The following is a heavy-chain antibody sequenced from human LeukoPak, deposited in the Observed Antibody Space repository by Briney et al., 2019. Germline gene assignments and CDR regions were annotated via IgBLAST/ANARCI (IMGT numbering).Heavy chain of an antibody. CDR1: GGTFSSYA. V-gene: IGHV1-69*04. Sequence: ASVKVSCKASGGTFSSYAISWVRQAPGQGLEWMGRIIPILGIANYAQKFQGRVTITADKSTSTAYMELSSLRSEDTAVYYCARDTATVTTFNYYYGIDVWGQGTTVTVSS. CDR3: ARDTATVTTFNYYYGIDV. D-gene: IGHD4-11*01. J-gene: IGHJ6*02. CDR2: IIPILGIA.